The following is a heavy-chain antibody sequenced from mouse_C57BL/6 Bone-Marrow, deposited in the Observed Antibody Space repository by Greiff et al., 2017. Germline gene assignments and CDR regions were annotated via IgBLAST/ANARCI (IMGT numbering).Heavy chain of an antibody. CDR1: GYTFTSYW. CDR2: IHPNSGST. CDR3: ARMTTVVATSGYYYAMDY. Sequence: VQLQQPGAELVKPGASVKLSCKASGYTFTSYWMHWVKQRPGQGLEWIGMIHPNSGSTNYNEKFKSKATLTVDKSSSTAYMQLSSLTSEDSAVYYCARMTTVVATSGYYYAMDYWGQGTSVTVSS. J-gene: IGHJ4*01. V-gene: IGHV1-64*01. D-gene: IGHD1-1*01.